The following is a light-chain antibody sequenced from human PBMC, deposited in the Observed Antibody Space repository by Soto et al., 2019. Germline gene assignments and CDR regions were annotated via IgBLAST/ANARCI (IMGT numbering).Light chain of an antibody. CDR3: GSWDSSLSAYV. CDR2: DDN. V-gene: IGLV1-51*01. J-gene: IGLJ1*01. CDR1: APSIGGNS. Sequence: QSALTQPPSVSATPGQTVTISCSGTAPSIGGNSVSWYQQLPGTAPKLLIYDDNKRPSGIPDRFSGSKSGTSATLGITGFQTGDEADYYCGSWDSSLSAYVFGTGTKVTVL.